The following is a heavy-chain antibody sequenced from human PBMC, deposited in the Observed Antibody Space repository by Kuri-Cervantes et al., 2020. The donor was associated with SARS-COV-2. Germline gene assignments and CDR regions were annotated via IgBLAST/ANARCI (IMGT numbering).Heavy chain of an antibody. J-gene: IGHJ5*02. CDR3: ARTDSPPLNWFDP. Sequence: GSLRLSCAVYGGSFSNFYWSWIRQPPGKGLEWIGELDHSGRANYNPSLKSRVTISVDRSRNQFSLKLSSVSAADTAVYYCARTDSPPLNWFDPWGQGTLVTVSS. V-gene: IGHV4-34*01. D-gene: IGHD2-21*01. CDR2: LDHSGRA. CDR1: GGSFSNFY.